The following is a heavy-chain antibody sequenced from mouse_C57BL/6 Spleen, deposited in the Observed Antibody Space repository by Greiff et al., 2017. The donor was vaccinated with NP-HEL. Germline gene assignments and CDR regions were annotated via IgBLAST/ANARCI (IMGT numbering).Heavy chain of an antibody. V-gene: IGHV1-82*01. CDR3: ASYGNYEVYFDY. D-gene: IGHD2-1*01. J-gene: IGHJ2*01. CDR1: GYAFSSSW. Sequence: QVQLKESGPELVKPGASVKISCKASGYAFSSSWMNWVKQRPGKGLEWIGRIYPGDGDTNYNGKFKGKATLTADKSSSTAYMQLSSLTSEDSAVYFCASYGNYEVYFDYWGQGTTLTVSS. CDR2: IYPGDGDT.